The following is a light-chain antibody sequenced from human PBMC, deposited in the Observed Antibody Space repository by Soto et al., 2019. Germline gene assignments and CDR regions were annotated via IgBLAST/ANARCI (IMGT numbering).Light chain of an antibody. Sequence: EIVLTQSPGTLSLSPGERATLSCRASQSVSSSYLAWYQQKPGQAPRLLIYGASSRATGLTDRFSGSGSGTVFTLTISRLEPEDFAVYYCQQYGSSPTFGQGTKVEIK. CDR3: QQYGSSPT. CDR2: GAS. V-gene: IGKV3-20*01. J-gene: IGKJ1*01. CDR1: QSVSSSY.